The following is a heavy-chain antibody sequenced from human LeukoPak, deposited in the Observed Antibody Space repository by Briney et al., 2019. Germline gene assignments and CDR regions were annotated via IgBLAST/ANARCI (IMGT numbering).Heavy chain of an antibody. D-gene: IGHD3-9*01. CDR3: ARDLLDYDVSTGLHHYYMDV. J-gene: IGHJ6*02. V-gene: IGHV3-74*01. CDR1: GFTFSSYW. Sequence: GGSLRLSCVASGFTFSSYWMHWVCQDTRKGLVWVARINGDGRNINYADSVRGRFTISRDNAKNTLYLQMNTLRVEDTAVYYCARDLLDYDVSTGLHHYYMDVWGQGTTVTVSS. CDR2: INGDGRNI.